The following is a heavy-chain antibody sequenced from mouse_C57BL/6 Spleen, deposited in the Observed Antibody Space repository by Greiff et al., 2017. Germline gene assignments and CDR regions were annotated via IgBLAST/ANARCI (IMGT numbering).Heavy chain of an antibody. Sequence: EVMLVASGGGLVQPGGSLSLSCAASGFTFTDYYMSWVRQPPGKALEWLGFIRNKANGYTTEYSASVKGRFTISRDNSQSILYLQMNALRAEDSATYYCARSYDYDERVWFAYWGQGTLVTVSA. CDR2: IRNKANGYTT. CDR3: ARSYDYDERVWFAY. CDR1: GFTFTDYY. J-gene: IGHJ3*01. V-gene: IGHV7-3*01. D-gene: IGHD2-4*01.